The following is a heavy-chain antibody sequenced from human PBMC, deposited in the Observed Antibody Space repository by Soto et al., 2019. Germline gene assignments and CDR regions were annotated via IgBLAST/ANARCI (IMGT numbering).Heavy chain of an antibody. CDR3: ARYSGSYSPLFEY. D-gene: IGHD1-26*01. J-gene: IGHJ4*02. Sequence: PGESLKISCKGSGYSFTSYWIGWVRQMPGKGLEWMGIIYPGDSETRYSPSFQGQVTISADKSIGTAYLQWSSLKASDSAMYYCARYSGSYSPLFEYWGQGTLVTVSS. V-gene: IGHV5-51*01. CDR1: GYSFTSYW. CDR2: IYPGDSET.